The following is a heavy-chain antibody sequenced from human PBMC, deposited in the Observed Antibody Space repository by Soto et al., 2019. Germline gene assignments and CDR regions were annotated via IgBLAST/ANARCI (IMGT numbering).Heavy chain of an antibody. Sequence: PSETLSLTCTVSGGSIYRSGYYWGWIRQPPGRGLEWIGYIYYSGSTYYNPSLKSRVTISVDTSKNQFSLKLSSVTAADTAVYYCARVRTNKRYFDYWGQGTLVTVSS. CDR3: ARVRTNKRYFDY. CDR2: IYYSGST. V-gene: IGHV4-31*03. CDR1: GGSIYRSGYY. J-gene: IGHJ4*02.